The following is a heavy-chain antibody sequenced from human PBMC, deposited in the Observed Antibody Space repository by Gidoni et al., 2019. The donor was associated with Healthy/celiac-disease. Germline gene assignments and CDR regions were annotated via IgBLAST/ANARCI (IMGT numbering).Heavy chain of an antibody. J-gene: IGHJ4*02. CDR2: INHSGST. CDR1: GGSFSGYY. Sequence: QVQLQQWGAGLLKPSETLSLTCAVYGGSFSGYYWSWIRQPPGKGLEWIGEINHSGSTNYNPSLKSRVTISVDTSKNQFSLKLSSVTAADTAVYYCARKRTICGVVTFDYWGQGTLVTVSS. CDR3: ARKRTICGVVTFDY. V-gene: IGHV4-34*01. D-gene: IGHD3-3*01.